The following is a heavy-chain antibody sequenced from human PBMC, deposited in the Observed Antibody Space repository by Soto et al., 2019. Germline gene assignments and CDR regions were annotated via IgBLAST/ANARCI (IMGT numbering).Heavy chain of an antibody. Sequence: PGGSLRLSCAASGFTFSDYAMSWVRQAPGKGLEWVSSISSGGGSPYYADSVKGRFTISRNNSKNTLFLQMNSLRAEDTAVYYCAKGDGRIVPRHFDYWGQGPLVTVSS. D-gene: IGHD1-26*01. V-gene: IGHV3-23*01. CDR3: AKGDGRIVPRHFDY. CDR1: GFTFSDYA. CDR2: ISSGGGSP. J-gene: IGHJ4*02.